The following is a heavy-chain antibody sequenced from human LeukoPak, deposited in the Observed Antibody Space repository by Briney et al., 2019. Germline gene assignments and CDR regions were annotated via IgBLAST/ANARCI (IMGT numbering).Heavy chain of an antibody. V-gene: IGHV3-30*02. CDR1: GFTFSNYA. Sequence: PGGSLRLSCAASGFTFSNYAMHWVRQAPGKGLEWVTFIRYDGSNKYYAESVKGRFTISRDNSKNTLYLQMSSLRAEDTAVYYCAKGLKGSSSFDPWGQGTLVTVSS. CDR3: AKGLKGSSSFDP. J-gene: IGHJ5*02. CDR2: IRYDGSNK. D-gene: IGHD6-13*01.